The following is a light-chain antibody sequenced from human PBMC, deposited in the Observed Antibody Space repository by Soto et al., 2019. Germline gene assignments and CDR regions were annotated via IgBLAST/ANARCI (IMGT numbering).Light chain of an antibody. V-gene: IGKV2-28*01. CDR2: LGS. J-gene: IGKJ3*01. Sequence: DIVMTQSPLSLPVTPGEPASISCRSSQSLLHSDGYNYLDWFLQRPGQSPQLLIYLGSNRASGVPDRFSGSGSGTDFTLKTSRVEAEDVGVYYCMQALQTPVTFGPGTKVDIK. CDR3: MQALQTPVT. CDR1: QSLLHSDGYNY.